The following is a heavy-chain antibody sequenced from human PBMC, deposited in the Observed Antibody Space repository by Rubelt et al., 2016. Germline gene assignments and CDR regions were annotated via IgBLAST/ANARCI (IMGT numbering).Heavy chain of an antibody. D-gene: IGHD2/OR15-2a*01. J-gene: IGHJ4*02. CDR3: ATRGRYGVVVIV. V-gene: IGHV5-10-1*03. Sequence: EVQLVQSGAEVKKPGESLMISCKASGYSFTSYWISWVRQMPGKGLEWMGNIDPTDSYTNYSPSFQGNVTISADKSISTAYWQWTSLKASDTAMYYCATRGRYGVVVIVWGQGTLVTVSS. CDR2: IDPTDSYT. CDR1: GYSFTSYW.